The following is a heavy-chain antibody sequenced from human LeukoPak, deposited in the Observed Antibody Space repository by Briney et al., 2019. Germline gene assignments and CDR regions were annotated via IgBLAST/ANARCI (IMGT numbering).Heavy chain of an antibody. V-gene: IGHV4-39*07. CDR3: AREGRYRYGYNEYHLYMDI. CDR1: GGSISSSSYY. D-gene: IGHD5-18*01. CDR2: IYYSGST. J-gene: IGHJ6*03. Sequence: SETLSLTCTVSGGSISSSSYYWGWIRQPPGKGLEWIGSIYYSGSTYYNPSLKSRVTISVDTSKNQFSLKLSSVTAAETAVYYCAREGRYRYGYNEYHLYMDIWGKGTTVTVSS.